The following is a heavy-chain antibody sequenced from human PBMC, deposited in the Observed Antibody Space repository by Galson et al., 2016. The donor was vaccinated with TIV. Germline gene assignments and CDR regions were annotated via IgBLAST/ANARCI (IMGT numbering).Heavy chain of an antibody. CDR3: AKGPGPYSQDNSGVYLPYYFDQ. D-gene: IGHD3-22*01. J-gene: IGHJ4*02. CDR2: IVGHGGGS. V-gene: IGHV3-23*01. CDR1: GFTFSNYA. Sequence: SLRLSCAVSGFTFSNYAMNWVRQAPGKGLEWVSSIVGHGGGSFYADSVKGRFTISRDNSKNTVYLQMHSLRADDTAVYYCAKGPGPYSQDNSGVYLPYYFDQWGQGTLVTVSS.